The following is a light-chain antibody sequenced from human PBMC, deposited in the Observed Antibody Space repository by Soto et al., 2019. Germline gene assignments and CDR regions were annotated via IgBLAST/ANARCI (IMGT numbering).Light chain of an antibody. CDR2: GNS. Sequence: QSVLPRPPSVSGALGQRVTISCTGSSSNIGAGYDVHWYQQLPGTAPKLLIYGNSNRPSGVPDRFSGSKSGTSASLAITGLQAEDEADYYCQSYDSSLSGSVFGGGTKLTVL. V-gene: IGLV1-40*01. CDR1: SSNIGAGYD. J-gene: IGLJ2*01. CDR3: QSYDSSLSGSV.